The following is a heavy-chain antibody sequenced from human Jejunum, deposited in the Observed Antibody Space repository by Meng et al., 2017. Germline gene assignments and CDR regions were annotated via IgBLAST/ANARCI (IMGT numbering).Heavy chain of an antibody. D-gene: IGHD6-13*01. CDR3: ARSSRGADAGPDY. V-gene: IGHV4-59*01. CDR1: GGSITNYY. J-gene: IGHJ4*02. CDR2: IYYSGST. Sequence: GSLRLSCTVSGGSITNYYWSWIRQPPGKGLDWIGYIYYSGSTNYNPSLKSRVTISLDTSKNQFSLQLSSVTAADTAVYYCARSSRGADAGPDYWGQGALVTVSS.